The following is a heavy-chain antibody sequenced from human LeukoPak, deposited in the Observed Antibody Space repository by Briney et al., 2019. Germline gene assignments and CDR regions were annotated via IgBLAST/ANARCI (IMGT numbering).Heavy chain of an antibody. V-gene: IGHV3-30*04. Sequence: PGRSLTLSCAASGFAFSSYAMHWVRQAPGKGPEWVAVISYDGRGKHHADSVMGRFSISRDNSKNTLYLQMNSLRPEDTAVYFCAKDRVQIATYFFDYWGQGTLVTVSS. CDR3: AKDRVQIATYFFDY. CDR2: ISYDGRGK. D-gene: IGHD2/OR15-2a*01. J-gene: IGHJ4*02. CDR1: GFAFSSYA.